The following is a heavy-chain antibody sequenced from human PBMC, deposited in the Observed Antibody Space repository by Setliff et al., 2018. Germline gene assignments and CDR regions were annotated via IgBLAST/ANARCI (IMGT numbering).Heavy chain of an antibody. Sequence: PGESLKISCKGSGYSFTSYWIGWVRQMPGKGLEWMGIIYPGDSDTRYSPSFQGQFTISADKSISTAYLELTSLTLEDTAVYYCATSPKKVTGSDYYNYYMDVWGKGTTVTVS. CDR2: IYPGDSDT. CDR3: ATSPKKVTGSDYYNYYMDV. V-gene: IGHV5-51*01. D-gene: IGHD3-9*01. J-gene: IGHJ6*03. CDR1: GYSFTSYW.